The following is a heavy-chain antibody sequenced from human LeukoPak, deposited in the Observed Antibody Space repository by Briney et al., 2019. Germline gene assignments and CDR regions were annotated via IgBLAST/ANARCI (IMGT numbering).Heavy chain of an antibody. CDR2: TFAGYSYT. V-gene: IGHV5-51*01. D-gene: IGHD3-10*01. CDR1: GYNFTPYW. CDR3: ARPLGFGELLGWYFDL. J-gene: IGHJ2*01. Sequence: GESPKISCQSSGYNFTPYWIVWVRQMPGKGLEWMGITFAGYSYTIYSPSFQGQVTISVDKSISTAYLQWSSLKASDTAMYYCARPLGFGELLGWYFDLWGRGTLVTVSS.